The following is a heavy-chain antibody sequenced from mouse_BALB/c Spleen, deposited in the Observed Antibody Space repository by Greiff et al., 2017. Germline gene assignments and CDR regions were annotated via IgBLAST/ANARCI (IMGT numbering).Heavy chain of an antibody. D-gene: IGHD2-2*01. CDR3: ARWLRFYAMDY. CDR2: IDPSDSYT. Sequence: QVQLQQPGAELVKPGASVKLSCKASGYTFTSYWMHWVKQRPGQGLEWIGEIDPSDSYTNYNQKFKGKATLTVDKSSSTAYMQLSSLTSEDSAVYYCARWLRFYAMDYWGQGTSVTVSS. V-gene: IGHV1-69*02. CDR1: GYTFTSYW. J-gene: IGHJ4*01.